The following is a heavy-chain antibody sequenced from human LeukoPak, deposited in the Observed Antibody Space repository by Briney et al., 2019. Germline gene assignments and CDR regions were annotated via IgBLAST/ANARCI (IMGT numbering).Heavy chain of an antibody. CDR2: ISYDGSNK. V-gene: IGHV3-30*18. D-gene: IGHD6-19*01. Sequence: GGSLRLSCAASGFTFSSYDMHWVRQAPGKGLEWVAVISYDGSNKYYADSVKGRVTISRDNSKNTPYLQMNSLRAEDTAVYYCVKGRHYSSSIMGIWGQGTLVTVSS. CDR3: VKGRHYSSSIMGI. J-gene: IGHJ4*02. CDR1: GFTFSSYD.